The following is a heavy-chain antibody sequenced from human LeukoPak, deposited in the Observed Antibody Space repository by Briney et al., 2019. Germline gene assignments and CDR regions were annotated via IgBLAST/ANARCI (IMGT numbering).Heavy chain of an antibody. J-gene: IGHJ4*02. D-gene: IGHD3-22*01. Sequence: GGSPRLSCAASGFTFSSYAMSWVRQAPGKGLEWVSAISGSGGTTNYADSVKGRFTISRDNSKNTLHLQMNSLGAEDTAVYYCAKGPTYYYDSSGYLEDWGRGTLVTVSS. CDR2: ISGSGGTT. V-gene: IGHV3-23*01. CDR3: AKGPTYYYDSSGYLED. CDR1: GFTFSSYA.